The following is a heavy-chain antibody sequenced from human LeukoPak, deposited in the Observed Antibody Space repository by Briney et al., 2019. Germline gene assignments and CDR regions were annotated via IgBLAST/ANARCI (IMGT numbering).Heavy chain of an antibody. CDR2: ISAYKGNT. J-gene: IGHJ3*02. CDR1: GYTFSKYG. V-gene: IGHV1-18*04. CDR3: ASEGYCGGGTCHPDDAFDI. Sequence: ASVKVSCKASGYTFSKYGLSWVPDAPGQGLECMGWISAYKGNTNVAQKFQARDTMTTDTSTSTAYMDLKSLRSDDTAVYYCASEGYCGGGTCHPDDAFDIWGQGTMVTVSS. D-gene: IGHD2-15*01.